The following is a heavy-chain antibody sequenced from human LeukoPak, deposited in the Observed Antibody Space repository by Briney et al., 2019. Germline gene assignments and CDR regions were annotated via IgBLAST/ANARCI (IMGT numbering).Heavy chain of an antibody. Sequence: GGSLRLSCAASGFTFSSYAMSWVRQAPGKGLEWVSAISGSGGSTYYADSVKGRFTISRDNSKNTLYLQMNSLRAEDTAVYYCARDRRERDYYYYYGMDVWGQGTTVTVSS. D-gene: IGHD1-1*01. CDR3: ARDRRERDYYYYYGMDV. CDR1: GFTFSSYA. V-gene: IGHV3-23*01. CDR2: ISGSGGST. J-gene: IGHJ6*02.